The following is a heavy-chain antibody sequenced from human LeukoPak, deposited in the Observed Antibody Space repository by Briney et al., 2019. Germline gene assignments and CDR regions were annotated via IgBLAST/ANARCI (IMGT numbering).Heavy chain of an antibody. CDR3: ARCHGRGYSYGYLYYYYYMDV. CDR1: GYTFTSYG. Sequence: ASVKVSCKASGYTFTSYGISWVRQAPGQGLEWMGWISAYNGNTNDAQKLQGRVTMTTDTSTSTAYMELRILRSDDTAVYYCARCHGRGYSYGYLYYYYYMDVWGKGTTVTVSS. V-gene: IGHV1-18*01. CDR2: ISAYNGNT. D-gene: IGHD5-18*01. J-gene: IGHJ6*03.